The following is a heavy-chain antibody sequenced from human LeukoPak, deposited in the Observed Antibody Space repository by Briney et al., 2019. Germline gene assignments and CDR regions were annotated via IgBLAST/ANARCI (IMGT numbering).Heavy chain of an antibody. Sequence: GGSLRLSCAASGLTFSSYAMSWVRQAPGKGLEWVSAISGSGGSTYYADSVKGQFTISRDNSKNTLYPQMNSLRAEDTAVYYCAKVSYYYDSSGYSKSPYYFDYWGQGTLVTVSS. V-gene: IGHV3-23*01. CDR2: ISGSGGST. CDR3: AKVSYYYDSSGYSKSPYYFDY. CDR1: GLTFSSYA. D-gene: IGHD3-22*01. J-gene: IGHJ4*02.